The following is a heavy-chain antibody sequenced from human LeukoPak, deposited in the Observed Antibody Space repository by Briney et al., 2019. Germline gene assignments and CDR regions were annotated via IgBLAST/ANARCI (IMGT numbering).Heavy chain of an antibody. CDR3: ASQGHHGKIVGTTLSYFYMDV. V-gene: IGHV4-34*01. CDR1: GGSFSGYY. D-gene: IGHD1-26*01. J-gene: IGHJ6*03. Sequence: SETLSLTCAVYGGSFSGYYWSWIRQPPGKGLEWIGEINHSGGTNYNPSLKSRVTISVDTSKNQFSLKLSSVTAADTAFYYCASQGHHGKIVGTTLSYFYMDVWGKGTTVTVCS. CDR2: INHSGGT.